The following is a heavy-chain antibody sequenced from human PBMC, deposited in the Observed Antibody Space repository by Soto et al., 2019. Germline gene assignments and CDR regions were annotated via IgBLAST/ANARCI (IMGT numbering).Heavy chain of an antibody. CDR1: GYTFTSYD. CDR2: MNPNSGNT. Sequence: QVQLVQSGAEVKKPGASVKVSCKASGYTFTSYDINWVRQATGQGLEWMGWMNPNSGNTGYAQKFQGRVTMTRNTSISTAYVELSRLRCEDASVYYCARGLGLYPPYYYIHVWGKGTTVTGSS. J-gene: IGHJ6*03. D-gene: IGHD7-27*01. V-gene: IGHV1-8*01. CDR3: ARGLGLYPPYYYIHV.